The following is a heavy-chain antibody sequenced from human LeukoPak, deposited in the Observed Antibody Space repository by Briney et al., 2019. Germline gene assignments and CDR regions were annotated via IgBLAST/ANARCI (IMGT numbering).Heavy chain of an antibody. J-gene: IGHJ3*02. V-gene: IGHV3-9*01. CDR1: GFTFDDYA. CDR3: AKDIGAFFDPDAFDI. CDR2: ISWNSGSI. Sequence: GGSLRLSCAASGFTFDDYAMHWVRQAPGKGLEWVSGISWNSGSIGYADSVKGRFTISRDNAKNSLYLQMNSLRAEDTALYYCAKDIGAFFDPDAFDIWGQGTMVTVSS. D-gene: IGHD3-9*01.